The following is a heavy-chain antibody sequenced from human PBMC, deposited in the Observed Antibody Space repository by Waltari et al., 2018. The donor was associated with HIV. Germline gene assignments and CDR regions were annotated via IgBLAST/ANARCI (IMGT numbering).Heavy chain of an antibody. V-gene: IGHV1-2*02. CDR2: ITPNSGCT. D-gene: IGHD4-17*01. CDR1: GYTFTDHH. Sequence: QVQLVQSGAEVKKPGASVKVSCKASGYTFTDHHIHWIRQAPGQGFEWMGWITPNSGCTNDAPKLQGRVTLTRDTSISTAYMELTRLTSDDTAVYYCAREGGKSVYGEFGYWGQGTLVTVSS. CDR3: AREGGKSVYGEFGY. J-gene: IGHJ4*02.